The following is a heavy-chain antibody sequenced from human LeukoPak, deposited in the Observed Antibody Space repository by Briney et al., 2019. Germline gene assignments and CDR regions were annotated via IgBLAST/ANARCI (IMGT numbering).Heavy chain of an antibody. V-gene: IGHV3-48*01. CDR1: GFTFSIYS. J-gene: IGHJ4*02. CDR3: ARERGYCTDTSCYGFDY. CDR2: IRSDSSSI. D-gene: IGHD2-2*01. Sequence: PGGSLRLSCAASGFTFSIYSMNWVRQAPGKGLEWVSKIRSDSSSIYYADSVKGRFTISRDNAKNSLYLQMNNLRAEDTAVYYCARERGYCTDTSCYGFDYWGQGILVTVSS.